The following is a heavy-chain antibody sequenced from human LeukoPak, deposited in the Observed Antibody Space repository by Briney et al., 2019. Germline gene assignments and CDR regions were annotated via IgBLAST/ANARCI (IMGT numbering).Heavy chain of an antibody. Sequence: GASLKVSCKPSLGTFRTSGVNWVRQAPGQRLEWMGCVIPVFRTSNYTEEFQDRVTITADESTSTAYMELSSLRSEDTAVYYCATSENPVAIPITWGQGTLVSVSS. CDR2: VIPVFRTS. V-gene: IGHV1-69*13. D-gene: IGHD4-23*01. CDR3: ATSENPVAIPIT. J-gene: IGHJ5*02. CDR1: LGTFRTSG.